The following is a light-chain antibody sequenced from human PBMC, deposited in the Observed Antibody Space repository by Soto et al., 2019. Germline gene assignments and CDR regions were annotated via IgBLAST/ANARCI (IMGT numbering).Light chain of an antibody. CDR2: DAS. V-gene: IGKV1-33*01. Sequence: DIQMTPSPSSLSASVGDRATITCQASQGINNCLNWYQQKPGKAPKLLISDASNLETGVPSRFSGRGYGTHFTFTISSLQPEDIATYYCQQCENMPLTFGGGTKVDIK. CDR3: QQCENMPLT. CDR1: QGINNC. J-gene: IGKJ4*01.